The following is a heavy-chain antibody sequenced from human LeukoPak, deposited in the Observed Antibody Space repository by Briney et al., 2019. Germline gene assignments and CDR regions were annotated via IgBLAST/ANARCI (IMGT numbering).Heavy chain of an antibody. J-gene: IGHJ4*02. D-gene: IGHD1-26*01. Sequence: GGSLRLSCAASGFTFSNYGLSWVRQAPGKGLEWVSGITGSGGSTYYADSVKGRFTISRDNSKNTLYLQMNSLRAEDTAVYYRAKAGEWELVDYWGQGTLVTVSS. V-gene: IGHV3-23*01. CDR3: AKAGEWELVDY. CDR2: ITGSGGST. CDR1: GFTFSNYG.